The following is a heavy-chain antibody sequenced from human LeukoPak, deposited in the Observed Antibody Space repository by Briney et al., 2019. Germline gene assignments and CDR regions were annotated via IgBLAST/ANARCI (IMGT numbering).Heavy chain of an antibody. V-gene: IGHV3-23*01. CDR1: GFTFSSYA. Sequence: GGSLRLSCAASGFTFSSYAMSWVRQAPGKGLEWVSAISGSGGSTYYADSVKGRFTISRDNSKNTLYLQMNSLRAEDTAVYYCAGHGYSGYRVEYYFDYWGQGTLVTVSS. CDR2: ISGSGGST. J-gene: IGHJ4*02. D-gene: IGHD5-12*01. CDR3: AGHGYSGYRVEYYFDY.